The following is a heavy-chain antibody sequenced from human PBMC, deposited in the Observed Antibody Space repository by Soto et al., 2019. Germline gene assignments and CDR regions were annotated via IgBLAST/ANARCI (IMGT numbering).Heavy chain of an antibody. Sequence: NPSETLSLTCTVSGGSISSGDYYWSWIRQPPGKGLEWIGYVYYSGSTYYNPSLKSRVTISVDTSKNQFSLKLSSVTAADTAVYYCARGNVVAIDYWGQGTLVTVSS. J-gene: IGHJ4*02. V-gene: IGHV4-30-4*01. CDR3: ARGNVVAIDY. CDR1: GGSISSGDYY. D-gene: IGHD2-21*01. CDR2: VYYSGST.